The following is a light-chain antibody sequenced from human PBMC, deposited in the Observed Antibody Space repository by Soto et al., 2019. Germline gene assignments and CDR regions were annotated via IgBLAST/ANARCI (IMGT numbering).Light chain of an antibody. CDR1: QSVSSSY. V-gene: IGKV3-20*01. CDR3: QQYDGAPLT. Sequence: EIVLTQSPGTLSLSPGEIATLSFSASQSVSSSYLAWYQQKPSQAPRLLIYAASTRHTGIPDRFNGSGSGTDFVLTINRLEPEDFAVYYCQQYDGAPLTFGPGTKVDIK. J-gene: IGKJ3*01. CDR2: AAS.